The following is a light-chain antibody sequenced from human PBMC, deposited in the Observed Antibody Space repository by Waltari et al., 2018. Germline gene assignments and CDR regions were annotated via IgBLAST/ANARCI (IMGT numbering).Light chain of an antibody. V-gene: IGKV3-15*01. CDR2: GAS. J-gene: IGKJ1*01. CDR1: QRVGSD. Sequence: SCGASQRVGSDLAVNQQITVQSRRLLIDGASTRATGVPASLSGSSSGTEFTLTISNLQSADFAVYFCQQYNNWPWTFGQGTRVEI. CDR3: QQYNNWPWT.